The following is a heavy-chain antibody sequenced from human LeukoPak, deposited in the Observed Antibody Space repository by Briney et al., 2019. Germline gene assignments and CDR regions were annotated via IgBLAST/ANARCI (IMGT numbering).Heavy chain of an antibody. V-gene: IGHV4-39*07. CDR1: GGSISSSTSGWGWY. CDR2: IYYSGST. J-gene: IGHJ4*02. Sequence: PSETLSLTCTVSGGSISSSTSGWGWYWGWIRQPPGKGLEWIGSIYYSGSTYYNPSLKGRVTISVDTSKNQFSLKLSSVTAADTAVYYCARVPAAKGSVDYWGQGTLVTVSS. D-gene: IGHD2-2*01. CDR3: ARVPAAKGSVDY.